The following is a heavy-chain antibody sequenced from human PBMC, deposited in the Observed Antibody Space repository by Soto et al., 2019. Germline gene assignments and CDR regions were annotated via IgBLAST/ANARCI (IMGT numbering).Heavy chain of an antibody. Sequence: EVQLLESGGGLVQPGGSLRLSCAASGFTFSSYAMSWVRQAPGKGLEWVSAISGSGGSTYYADSVKGRFTISRDNSMNTLYLEMNSLRAEETAVYYCAKNVWGITIFGGMDVWGQGTKVTVSS. CDR1: GFTFSSYA. V-gene: IGHV3-23*01. J-gene: IGHJ6*02. CDR3: AKNVWGITIFGGMDV. CDR2: ISGSGGST. D-gene: IGHD3-9*01.